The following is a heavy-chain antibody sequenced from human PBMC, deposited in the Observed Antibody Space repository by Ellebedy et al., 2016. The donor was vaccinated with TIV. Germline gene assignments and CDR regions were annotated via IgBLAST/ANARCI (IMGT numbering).Heavy chain of an antibody. V-gene: IGHV3-23*01. J-gene: IGHJ4*02. CDR2: ISASGKNA. D-gene: IGHD2-2*01. CDR3: AKDMQFSY. Sequence: GGSLRLXXAASGFGFSDAAMTWVRQAPGEGLEWVSLISASGKNAYYADSVKGRFTISRDDSRNTLYLEMSSLRAEDTATYYCAKDMQFSYWGQGTQVTVSS. CDR1: GFGFSDAA.